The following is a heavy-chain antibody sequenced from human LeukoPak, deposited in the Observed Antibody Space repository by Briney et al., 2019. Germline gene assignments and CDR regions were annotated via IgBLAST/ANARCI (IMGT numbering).Heavy chain of an antibody. V-gene: IGHV4-4*02. CDR3: ASSSRYCGGDCYSWYYGMDV. CDR2: IYHSGST. D-gene: IGHD2-21*02. CDR1: GGSISSSNW. J-gene: IGHJ6*04. Sequence: SETLSLTCAVSGGSISSSNWWSWVRQPPGKGLEWIGEIYHSGSTNCNPSLKSRVTISVDKSKNQFSLKLSSVTAADTAVYYCASSSRYCGGDCYSWYYGMDVWGKGTTVTVSS.